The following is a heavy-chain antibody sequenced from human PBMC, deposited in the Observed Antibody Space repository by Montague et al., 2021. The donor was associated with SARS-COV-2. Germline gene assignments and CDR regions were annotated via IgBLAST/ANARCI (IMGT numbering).Heavy chain of an antibody. CDR2: IVVGSGNT. V-gene: IGHV1-58*01. J-gene: IGHJ4*02. CDR1: GFTFTRSA. D-gene: IGHD6-13*01. CDR3: AAARGSSSWDY. Sequence: SVKVSCEASGFTFTRSAVQWVRQARGQRLEWIGWIVVGSGNTNYAQKFQERVTITRDMSTSTAYMELSSLRSEDTAVYYCAAARGSSSWDYWGQGTLVTVSS.